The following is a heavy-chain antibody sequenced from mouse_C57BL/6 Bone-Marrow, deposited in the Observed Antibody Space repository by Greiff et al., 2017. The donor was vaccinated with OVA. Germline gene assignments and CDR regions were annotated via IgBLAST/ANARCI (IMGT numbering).Heavy chain of an antibody. V-gene: IGHV5-6*01. J-gene: IGHJ2*01. CDR2: ISSGGSYT. D-gene: IGHD1-1*01. CDR1: GFTFSSYG. CDR3: ARVPSITTVVATDY. Sequence: EVQGVESGGDLVKPGGSLKLSCAASGFTFSSYGMSWVRQTPDKRLEWVATISSGGSYTYYPDSVKGRFTISRDNAKNTLYLQMSSLKSEDTAMYYCARVPSITTVVATDYWGQGTTLTVSS.